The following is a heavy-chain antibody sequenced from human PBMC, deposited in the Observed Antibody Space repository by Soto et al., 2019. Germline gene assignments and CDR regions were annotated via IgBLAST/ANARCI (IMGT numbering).Heavy chain of an antibody. V-gene: IGHV3-23*01. J-gene: IGHJ4*02. CDR2: ISGSGGST. CDR1: GFTFSSHA. Sequence: EVQLLESGVGLLQPGGSLRLSCAASGFTFSSHAMSWVRQAPGKGLEWVSAISGSGGSTYYADSVKGRFTISSDNSKNSLYLQMNSLRAEDTAVYYCEKDVCSGGSCYYFDYWGQGTLVTESS. D-gene: IGHD2-15*01. CDR3: EKDVCSGGSCYYFDY.